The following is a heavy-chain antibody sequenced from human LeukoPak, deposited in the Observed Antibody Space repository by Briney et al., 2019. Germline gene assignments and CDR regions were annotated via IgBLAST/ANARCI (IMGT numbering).Heavy chain of an antibody. Sequence: PGGSLRLSCAASGFTFSSYGMHWVRQAPGKGLEWVAFIRYDGSNKYYADSVKGRFTISRDNAKNTVYLQMNSLRAEDTAVYYCARVGTGSWYFDLWGRGTLVTFSS. V-gene: IGHV3-30*02. CDR1: GFTFSSYG. D-gene: IGHD3-10*01. J-gene: IGHJ2*01. CDR2: IRYDGSNK. CDR3: ARVGTGSWYFDL.